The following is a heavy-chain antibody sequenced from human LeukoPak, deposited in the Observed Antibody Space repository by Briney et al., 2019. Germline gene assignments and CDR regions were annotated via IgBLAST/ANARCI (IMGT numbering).Heavy chain of an antibody. D-gene: IGHD4/OR15-4a*01. J-gene: IGHJ3*01. Sequence: ASVKVSCKASGYMFTSYYIHWVRQAPGQGPEWMGWINPNNGDTNYAPKFRGRVSMTRDESVNTAYMELSGPTSDDTAVFYCARVRRLMQTFDVWGQGTMVTVSS. CDR1: GYMFTSYY. CDR3: ARVRRLMQTFDV. V-gene: IGHV1-2*02. CDR2: INPNNGDT.